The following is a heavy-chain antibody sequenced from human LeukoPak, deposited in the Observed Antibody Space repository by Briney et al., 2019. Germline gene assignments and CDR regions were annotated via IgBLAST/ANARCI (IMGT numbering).Heavy chain of an antibody. V-gene: IGHV1-8*01. CDR3: ARFRGIGDSSGPAFDY. Sequence: ASVTVSCKASGYTFTSYDINWVRQAPGQGLEWMGWMNPISGNTGFAQKVQGRVTMTRDTSISTAYMELSSLGSEDTAVYYCARFRGIGDSSGPAFDYWGQGTLVTVSS. J-gene: IGHJ4*02. D-gene: IGHD3-22*01. CDR2: MNPISGNT. CDR1: GYTFTSYD.